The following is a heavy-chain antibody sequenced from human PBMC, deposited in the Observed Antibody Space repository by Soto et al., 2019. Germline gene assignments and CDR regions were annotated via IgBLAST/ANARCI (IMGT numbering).Heavy chain of an antibody. J-gene: IGHJ4*02. CDR2: IRSKANSYAT. CDR1: GFTFSGSA. D-gene: IGHD3-22*01. Sequence: GGSLRLSCAASGFTFSGSAMHWVRQASGKGLEWVGRIRSKANSYATAYAASVKGRFTISRDDSKNTAYLQMNSLKTEDTAVYYCTRHTYYYDSSGYYYGPFDYWGQGTLVTVSS. V-gene: IGHV3-73*01. CDR3: TRHTYYYDSSGYYYGPFDY.